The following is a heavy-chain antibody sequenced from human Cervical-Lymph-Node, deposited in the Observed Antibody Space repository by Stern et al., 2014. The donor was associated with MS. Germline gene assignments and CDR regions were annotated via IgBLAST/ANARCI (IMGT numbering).Heavy chain of an antibody. CDR1: GLTFSDYY. D-gene: IGHD4-23*01. Sequence: VQLVESGGGLVKTGRSLRLSCAASGLTFSDYYMSWIRQAPGKGLEWNSSISSTGNTKYYPDSLRGRLTISRDDAKSSVYLQIDSLGAADTAVYYCATSLGTYGGNPFDDWGQGTLVTVSS. J-gene: IGHJ4*02. CDR3: ATSLGTYGGNPFDD. V-gene: IGHV3-11*01. CDR2: ISSTGNTK.